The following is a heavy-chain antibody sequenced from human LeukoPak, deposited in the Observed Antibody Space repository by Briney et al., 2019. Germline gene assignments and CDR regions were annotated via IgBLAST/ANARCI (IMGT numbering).Heavy chain of an antibody. CDR1: GGSISSGGYS. V-gene: IGHV4-30-2*01. Sequence: PSQTLSLTCAVSGGSISSGGYSWSWIRQPPGKGLEWIGYIYHSGSTYYNPSLKSRVTISVDRSKNQFSLKLSSVTAADTAVYYCARSYDILTGYSNWFDPWGQGTLVTVSS. CDR3: ARSYDILTGYSNWFDP. D-gene: IGHD3-9*01. CDR2: IYHSGST. J-gene: IGHJ5*02.